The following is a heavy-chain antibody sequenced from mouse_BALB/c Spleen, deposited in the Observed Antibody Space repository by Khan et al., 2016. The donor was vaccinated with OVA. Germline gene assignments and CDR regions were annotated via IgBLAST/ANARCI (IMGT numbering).Heavy chain of an antibody. Sequence: QVRLQQSGTELVRPGVSVKISCKGSGYTFTDYTMHWVKQSHAKSLERIGVISTFYGDVTYNQKFKGKATMTVDKSSNTAYMELARLTSEDSAIDYRTIGSGEYRFAYWGQGTLVTVSA. CDR2: ISTFYGDV. D-gene: IGHD1-1*01. J-gene: IGHJ3*01. CDR3: TIGSGEYRFAY. CDR1: GYTFTDYT. V-gene: IGHV1S137*01.